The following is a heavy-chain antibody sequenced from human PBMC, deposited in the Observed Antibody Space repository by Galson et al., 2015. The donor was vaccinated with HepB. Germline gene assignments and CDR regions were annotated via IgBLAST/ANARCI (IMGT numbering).Heavy chain of an antibody. CDR1: GFTFSSYS. J-gene: IGHJ6*02. D-gene: IGHD2-15*01. CDR2: ISSSSSYI. Sequence: SLRLSCAASGFTFSSYSMNWVRQAPGKGLEWVSSISSSSSYIYYADSVKGRFTISRDNAKNSLYLQMNSLRAEDTAVYYCARDGVAFYCSGGSCPRYGMDVWGQGTTVTVSS. CDR3: ARDGVAFYCSGGSCPRYGMDV. V-gene: IGHV3-21*01.